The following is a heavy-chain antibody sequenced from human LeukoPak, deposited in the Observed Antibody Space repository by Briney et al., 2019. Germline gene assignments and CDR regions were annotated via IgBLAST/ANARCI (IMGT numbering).Heavy chain of an antibody. D-gene: IGHD1-7*01. V-gene: IGHV4-34*01. CDR1: GGSFSGYY. CDR2: INHSGST. CDR3: ARGPTPPLTGTYLPRVYYMVV. J-gene: IGHJ6*03. Sequence: SETLSLTCAVYGGSFSGYYWSWIRQPPGKGLEWIGEINHSGSTNYNPSLKSRVTISVDTSKNQFSLKLSSVTAADTAVYYCARGPTPPLTGTYLPRVYYMVVWGKGTTVTVSS.